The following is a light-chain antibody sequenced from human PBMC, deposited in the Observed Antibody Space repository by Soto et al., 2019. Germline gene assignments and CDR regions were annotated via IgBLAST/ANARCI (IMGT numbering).Light chain of an antibody. CDR1: RRDVGAYNY. CDR3: SSFTSRFTFV. J-gene: IGLJ1*01. CDR2: EVT. Sequence: QSALAQPASISRSPGQSIAISCTGTRRDVGAYNYVSWYQQHPGKAPKLMISEVTNRPSGVSDRFSGSKSGNTASLTISGLQAEDEADYYCSSFTSRFTFVFGTGTRSPS. V-gene: IGLV2-14*01.